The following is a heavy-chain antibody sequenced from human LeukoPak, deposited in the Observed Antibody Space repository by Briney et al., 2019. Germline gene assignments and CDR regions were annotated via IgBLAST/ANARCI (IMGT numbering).Heavy chain of an antibody. Sequence: ASVKVSCKASGYTFTSYYMHWVRQAPGQGLEWVGIINPSGGSTNYAQKFQGGVTMTRDTSTSTVYMELSSLRSEDTAVYYCARRSEVEYYYDSSGYLTGAFDIWGQGTMVTVSS. CDR1: GYTFTSYY. J-gene: IGHJ3*02. CDR3: ARRSEVEYYYDSSGYLTGAFDI. CDR2: INPSGGST. V-gene: IGHV1-46*01. D-gene: IGHD3-22*01.